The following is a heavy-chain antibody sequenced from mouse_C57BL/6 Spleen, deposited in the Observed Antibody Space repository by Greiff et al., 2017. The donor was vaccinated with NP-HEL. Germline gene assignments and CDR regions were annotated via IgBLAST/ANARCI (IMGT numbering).Heavy chain of an antibody. J-gene: IGHJ4*01. CDR2: IRLKSDNYAT. V-gene: IGHV6-3*01. D-gene: IGHD1-1*01. CDR3: TATVSMDY. CDR1: GFTFSNYW. Sequence: EVKLEESGGGLVQPGGSMKLSCVASGFTFSNYWMNWVRQSPEKGLEWVAQIRLKSDNYATHYAESVKGRFTISRDDSKSSVYLQMNNLRAEDTGIYYCTATVSMDYWGQGTSVTVSS.